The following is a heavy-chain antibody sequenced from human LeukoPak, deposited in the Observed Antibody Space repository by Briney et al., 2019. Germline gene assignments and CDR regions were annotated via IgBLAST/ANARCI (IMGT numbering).Heavy chain of an antibody. Sequence: SETLSLTCAVYGGSFSGYYWSWIRQPPGKGLEWIGYIYYSGSTYYNPSLKSRVTISVDTSKNQFSLKLSSVTAADTAVYYCARTPWGNRGIYYMDVWGKGTTVTVSS. CDR1: GGSFSGYY. CDR3: ARTPWGNRGIYYMDV. J-gene: IGHJ6*03. V-gene: IGHV4-30-4*08. CDR2: IYYSGST. D-gene: IGHD3-16*01.